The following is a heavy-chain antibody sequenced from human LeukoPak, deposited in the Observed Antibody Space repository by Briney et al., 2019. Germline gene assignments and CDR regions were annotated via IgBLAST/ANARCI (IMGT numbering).Heavy chain of an antibody. J-gene: IGHJ4*02. V-gene: IGHV3-23*01. CDR3: AKDYGDLPFDY. CDR2: ISGSGGST. D-gene: IGHD4-17*01. Sequence: GGSLRLSCAASGFTVSSNYMSWVRQAPGKGLEWVSAISGSGGSTYYADSVKGRFTISRDNSKNTLYLQMNSLRAEDTAVYYCAKDYGDLPFDYWGQGTLVTVSS. CDR1: GFTVSSNY.